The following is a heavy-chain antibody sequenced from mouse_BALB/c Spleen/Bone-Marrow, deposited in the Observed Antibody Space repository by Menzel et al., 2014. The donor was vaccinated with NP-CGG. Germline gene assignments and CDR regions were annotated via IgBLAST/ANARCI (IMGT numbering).Heavy chain of an antibody. CDR3: AAWPRSEHQVYY. Sequence: SCAASGFGVNDEDMAWVRQAPGKGLEWVSGIQKDNGSTYYADSVKGRFTISRDNSKNALYLQMNSLRAEDTAVYYCAAWPRSEHQVYYWGQGTLVTVS. V-gene: IGHV5-12-1*01. CDR2: IQKDNGST. D-gene: IGHD3-3*01. CDR1: GFGVNDED. J-gene: IGHJ4*01.